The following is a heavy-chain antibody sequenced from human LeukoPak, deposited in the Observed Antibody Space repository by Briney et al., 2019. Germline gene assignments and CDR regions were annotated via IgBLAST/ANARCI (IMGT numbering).Heavy chain of an antibody. CDR1: GGSFSGYY. Sequence: PWETLSLTCAVYGGSFSGYYWSWIRQPPGKGLEWIGEINRSGSTNYNPSLERGVTMSVDTFKNQFSLKLKSVAAADTAVYYCARATLQLERRPFDYWGQGTLVTVSS. J-gene: IGHJ4*02. CDR2: INRSGST. V-gene: IGHV4-34*01. D-gene: IGHD1-1*01. CDR3: ARATLQLERRPFDY.